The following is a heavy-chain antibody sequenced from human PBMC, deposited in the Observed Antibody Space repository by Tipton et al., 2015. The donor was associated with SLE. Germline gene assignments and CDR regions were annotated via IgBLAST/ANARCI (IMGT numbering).Heavy chain of an antibody. V-gene: IGHV4-4*02. Sequence: TLSLTCAVFGGSISRNNWWSWVRQPPGKGLEWIGEIYHSGSTNYNPSLKSRVTISVDKSKNQFSLKLNSVTAADTAVYYCARGGECTNGVCYLNYFDPWGQGTLVTVSS. CDR2: IYHSGST. J-gene: IGHJ5*02. CDR3: ARGGECTNGVCYLNYFDP. D-gene: IGHD2-8*01. CDR1: GGSISRNNW.